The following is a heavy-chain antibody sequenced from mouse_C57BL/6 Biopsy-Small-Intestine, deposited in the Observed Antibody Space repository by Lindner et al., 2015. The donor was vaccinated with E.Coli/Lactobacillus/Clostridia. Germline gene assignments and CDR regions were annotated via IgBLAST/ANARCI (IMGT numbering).Heavy chain of an antibody. J-gene: IGHJ4*01. CDR3: ARPRFYAMGY. V-gene: IGHV5-17*01. Sequence: VQLQESGGGLVKPGGSLKLSCAASGFTFSDYGMHWIRQAPERGLEWIAYISSDSGTIYYADTVKGRFSISRDNAKNTLFLQMTSLRSEDTAMYYCARPRFYAMGYWGQGTSVTVSS. CDR1: GFTFSDYG. CDR2: ISSDSGTI.